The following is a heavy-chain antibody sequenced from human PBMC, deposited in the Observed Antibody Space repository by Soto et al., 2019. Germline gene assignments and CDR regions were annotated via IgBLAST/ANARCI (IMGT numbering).Heavy chain of an antibody. CDR2: MHYTGFS. D-gene: IGHD3-16*01. V-gene: IGHV4-59*02. CDR3: ARGRRGRMITFGGVIP. CDR1: GDSVTSHY. J-gene: IGHJ5*02. Sequence: PSETLSLTCSFSGDSVTSHYLTWIRQSPEKGLEWIGYMHYTGFSHYNPSLKSRLTISVDTSKNQFSLKLTSVTAADTAVYYCARGRRGRMITFGGVIPWGQGTLVTVSS.